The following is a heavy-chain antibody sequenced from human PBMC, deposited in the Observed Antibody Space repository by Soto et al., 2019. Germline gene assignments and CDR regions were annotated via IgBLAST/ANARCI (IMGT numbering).Heavy chain of an antibody. J-gene: IGHJ4*02. CDR1: GYFFTSHS. D-gene: IGHD3-9*01. V-gene: IGHV1-69*02. Sequence: ASVKVSCKASGYFFTSHSMYWVRQAPGQGLEWMGMMIPIVGRANYAQKFQGRVTITADKSTSTAYMELSSLRSEDTAVYYCAIPISIVYYDILTGYYPFDYWGQGTLVTVSS. CDR2: MIPIVGRA. CDR3: AIPISIVYYDILTGYYPFDY.